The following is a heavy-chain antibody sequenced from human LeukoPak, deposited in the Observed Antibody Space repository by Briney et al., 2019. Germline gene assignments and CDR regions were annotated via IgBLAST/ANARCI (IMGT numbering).Heavy chain of an antibody. V-gene: IGHV4-39*07. D-gene: IGHD2-2*01. CDR2: IYYSGST. CDR1: GGSISSSSYY. CDR3: ARGIRIVVPAAIGSSWFDP. J-gene: IGHJ5*02. Sequence: SETLSLTCTVSGGSISSSSYYWGWIRQPPGKGLEWIGSIYYSGSTYYNPSLKSRVTISVDTSKNQFSLKLSSVAAADTAVYYCARGIRIVVPAAIGSSWFDPWGQGTLVTVSS.